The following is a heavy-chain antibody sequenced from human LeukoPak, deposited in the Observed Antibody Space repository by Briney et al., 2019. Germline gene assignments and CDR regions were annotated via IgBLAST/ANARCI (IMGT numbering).Heavy chain of an antibody. CDR2: IDTDGSST. D-gene: IGHD3-10*01. Sequence: PGGSLRLSCAASGFTFSSYWMHWVRQAPGKGLMWVSHIDTDGSSTIYADSVKGRFTISRDNAKNTLYLQMDSLRAEDTAVYYCARSHYFGSGSYGFDMWGQGTMVTVSS. CDR1: GFTFSSYW. CDR3: ARSHYFGSGSYGFDM. J-gene: IGHJ3*02. V-gene: IGHV3-74*01.